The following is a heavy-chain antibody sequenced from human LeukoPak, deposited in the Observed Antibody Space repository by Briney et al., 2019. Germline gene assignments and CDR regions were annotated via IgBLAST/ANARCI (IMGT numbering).Heavy chain of an antibody. Sequence: GASVKVSCKASGYTFTGYYMHWVRQAPGQGLEWMGWINPNSGGTNYAQKFQGRVTMTRDTSISTAYMELSRLRSDDPAVHYCTLLYYYDSSGYHKPDENWFDPWGQGTLVTVSS. V-gene: IGHV1-2*02. CDR3: TLLYYYDSSGYHKPDENWFDP. CDR1: GYTFTGYY. CDR2: INPNSGGT. D-gene: IGHD3-22*01. J-gene: IGHJ5*02.